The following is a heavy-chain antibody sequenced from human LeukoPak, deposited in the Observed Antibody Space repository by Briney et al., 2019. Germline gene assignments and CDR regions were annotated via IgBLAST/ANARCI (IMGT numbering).Heavy chain of an antibody. D-gene: IGHD6-13*01. Sequence: GGSLRLSCAASGFTFSNAWMSWVRQAPGKGLEWVGRIKSKTDGGTTDYAAPVKGRFTISRDDSKNTLYLQMNSLKTEDTAVYYCTTGYDSSSWYDYYGMDVWGKGTTVTVSS. CDR3: TTGYDSSSWYDYYGMDV. CDR1: GFTFSNAW. CDR2: IKSKTDGGTT. J-gene: IGHJ6*04. V-gene: IGHV3-15*01.